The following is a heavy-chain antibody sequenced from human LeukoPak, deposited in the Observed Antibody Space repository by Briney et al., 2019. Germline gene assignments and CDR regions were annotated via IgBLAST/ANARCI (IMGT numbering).Heavy chain of an antibody. D-gene: IGHD1-26*01. CDR2: ISSSSSTI. J-gene: IGHJ4*02. Sequence: AGGSLRLSCITSGFTFGDYGLSWVRQAPGKGLEWVSYISSSSSTIYYADSVKGRFTISRDNAKNSLYLQMNSLRAEDTAVYYCARPAATSPCVDYWGQGTLVTVSS. CDR1: GFTFGDYG. CDR3: ARPAATSPCVDY. V-gene: IGHV3-48*04.